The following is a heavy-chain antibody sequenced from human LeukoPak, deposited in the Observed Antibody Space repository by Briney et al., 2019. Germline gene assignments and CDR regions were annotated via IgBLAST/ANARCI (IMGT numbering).Heavy chain of an antibody. CDR3: ARARVTTVTTGSPFDY. J-gene: IGHJ4*02. Sequence: PSETLSLTCTVSSGSLGSYYWNWLRQPAGKGLEWIGHIYTSGSTNYNPSLKSRVTMSVDTSKNQFSLKLNSVTAADTAVYYCARARVTTVTTGSPFDYWGQGTLVTVSS. V-gene: IGHV4-4*07. CDR1: SGSLGSYY. CDR2: IYTSGST. D-gene: IGHD4-17*01.